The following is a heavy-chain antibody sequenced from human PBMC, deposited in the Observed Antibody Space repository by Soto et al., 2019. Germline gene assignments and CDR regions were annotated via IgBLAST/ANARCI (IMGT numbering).Heavy chain of an antibody. CDR1: RFTSTTSA. CDR2: IVLGSGNT. D-gene: IGHD6-13*01. V-gene: IGHV1-58*01. J-gene: IGHJ5*02. Sequence: SVKVSRKASRFTSTTSAVQWVRQARGQRLEWIGWIVLGSGNTHYAQKFQERVTITRDMSTSTAYMELSSLRSEDTAVYYCAAGDLQLVRASWGQGTLVTVSS. CDR3: AAGDLQLVRAS.